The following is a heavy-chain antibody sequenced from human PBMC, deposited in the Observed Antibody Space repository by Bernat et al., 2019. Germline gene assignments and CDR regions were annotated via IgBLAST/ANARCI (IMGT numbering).Heavy chain of an antibody. J-gene: IGHJ4*02. CDR3: VKFGDSYAYDF. V-gene: IGHV3-7*02. D-gene: IGHD3-16*01. CDR1: GFTFSNAW. CDR2: IKPDGRDT. Sequence: EVQLVESGGGLVKPGGSLTLSCAASGFTFSNAWMSWVRQAPGKGLEWVAQIKPDGRDTSYVDYLKGRFTISRDNAKNSLHLQMNSLRDEDTAVYFCVKFGDSYAYDFWGQGALVTVSS.